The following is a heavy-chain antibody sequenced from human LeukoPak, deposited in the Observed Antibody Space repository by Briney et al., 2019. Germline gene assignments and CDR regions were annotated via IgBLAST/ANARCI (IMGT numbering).Heavy chain of an antibody. CDR3: ARGYCSSTSCYATIRQNNWFDP. V-gene: IGHV4-38-2*01. CDR1: GYSISSGYY. J-gene: IGHJ5*02. Sequence: SETLSLTCAVSGYSISSGYYWGWIRQPPGKGLEWIGGIYHSGSTYYNPSLKSRVTISVDTPKNQFSLKLSSVTAADTAVYYCARGYCSSTSCYATIRQNNWFDPWGQGTLVTVSS. CDR2: IYHSGST. D-gene: IGHD2-2*01.